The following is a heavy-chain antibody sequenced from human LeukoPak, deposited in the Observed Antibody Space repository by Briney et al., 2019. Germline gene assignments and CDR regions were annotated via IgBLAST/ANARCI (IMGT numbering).Heavy chain of an antibody. CDR1: GGSFSGYY. V-gene: IGHV4-34*01. J-gene: IGHJ4*02. CDR3: ARGRRVMIFGVVIIPYYFDY. Sequence: PSETLSPTCAVYGGSFSGYYWSWIRQPPGKGLEWIGEINHSGSTNYNPSLKSRVTISVDTSKNQFSLKLSSVTAADTAVYYCARGRRVMIFGVVIIPYYFDYWGQGTLVTVSS. CDR2: INHSGST. D-gene: IGHD3-3*01.